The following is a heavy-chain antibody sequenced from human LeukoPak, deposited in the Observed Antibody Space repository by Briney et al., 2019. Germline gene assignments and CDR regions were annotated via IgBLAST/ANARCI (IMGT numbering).Heavy chain of an antibody. CDR3: ARPTGDQFDY. CDR1: GYSISSGYY. V-gene: IGHV4-38-2*02. Sequence: PSETLSLTCTVSGYSISSGYYWGWIRQPPGKGLEWIGSIYYSGSTYYNPSLKSRVTISVDTSKNQFSLKLSSVTAADTAVYYCARPTGDQFDYWGQGTLVTVSS. D-gene: IGHD7-27*01. J-gene: IGHJ4*02. CDR2: IYYSGST.